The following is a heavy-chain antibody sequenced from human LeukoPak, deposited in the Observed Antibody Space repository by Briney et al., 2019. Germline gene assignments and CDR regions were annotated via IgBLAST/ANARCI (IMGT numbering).Heavy chain of an antibody. V-gene: IGHV4-4*07. Sequence: SETLSLTCTVSGGSISSYYWSWIRQPAGKGLEWIGRIYTSGSTNYNPSPKSRVTMSVDTSKNQFSLKLSSVTAADTAVYYCARQAGRFLEWLSPGDAFDIWGQGTMVTVSS. CDR3: ARQAGRFLEWLSPGDAFDI. J-gene: IGHJ3*02. CDR2: IYTSGST. D-gene: IGHD3-3*01. CDR1: GGSISSYY.